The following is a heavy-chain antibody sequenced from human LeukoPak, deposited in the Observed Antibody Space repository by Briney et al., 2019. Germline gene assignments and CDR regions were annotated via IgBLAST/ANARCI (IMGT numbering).Heavy chain of an antibody. CDR3: ARDSARYYEILTGYPY. D-gene: IGHD3-9*01. Sequence: ASVKVSCKPSGYTFTGYYIQWVRQAPRQGLEWMGWINPNSGNTGYAQKLQGRVTMTTDTSTSTAYMEPRSLRSDDTAVYYCARDSARYYEILTGYPYWGQGTLVTVSS. V-gene: IGHV1-18*04. CDR1: GYTFTGYY. J-gene: IGHJ4*02. CDR2: INPNSGNT.